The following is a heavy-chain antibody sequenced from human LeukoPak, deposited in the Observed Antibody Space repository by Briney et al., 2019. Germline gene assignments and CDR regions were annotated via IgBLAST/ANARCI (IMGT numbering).Heavy chain of an antibody. Sequence: GRSLRLSCAASGFTFSSYGMHWVRQAPGKGLEGVAVISYDGSNKYYADSVKGRFTISRDNSKNTLYLQMNSLRAEDTAVYYGAKDGNIVVVVAVPWYFDYWGQGTLVTVSS. V-gene: IGHV3-30*18. D-gene: IGHD2-15*01. CDR3: AKDGNIVVVVAVPWYFDY. J-gene: IGHJ4*02. CDR1: GFTFSSYG. CDR2: ISYDGSNK.